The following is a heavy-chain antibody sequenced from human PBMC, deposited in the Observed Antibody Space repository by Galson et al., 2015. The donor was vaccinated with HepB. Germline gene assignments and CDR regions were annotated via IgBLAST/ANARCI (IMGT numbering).Heavy chain of an antibody. J-gene: IGHJ4*02. V-gene: IGHV3-48*04. CDR1: GFTFSSYS. Sequence: SLRLSCAASGFTFSSYSMNWVRQAPGKGLEWVSYISSSSSTIYYADSVKGRFTISRDNAKNSLYLQMNSLRAEDTAVYYCARDPYSSSWAFDYWGQGTLVTVSS. D-gene: IGHD6-13*01. CDR3: ARDPYSSSWAFDY. CDR2: ISSSSSTI.